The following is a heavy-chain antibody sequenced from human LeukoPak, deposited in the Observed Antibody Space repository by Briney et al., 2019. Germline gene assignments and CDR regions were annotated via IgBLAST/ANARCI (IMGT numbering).Heavy chain of an antibody. V-gene: IGHV3-23*01. CDR1: GFTFSSYA. J-gene: IGHJ6*02. D-gene: IGHD3-22*01. Sequence: GGSLRLSCAASGFTFSSYAMSWVRQAPGKGLEWASAISGSGGSTYYADSVKGRFTISRDNSKNTLYLQMNSLRAEDTAVYYCAKELSSGYYYGMDVWGQGTTVTVPS. CDR3: AKELSSGYYYGMDV. CDR2: ISGSGGST.